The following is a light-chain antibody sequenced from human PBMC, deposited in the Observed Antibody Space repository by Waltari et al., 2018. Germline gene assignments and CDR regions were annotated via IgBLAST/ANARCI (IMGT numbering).Light chain of an antibody. CDR2: KVS. CDR3: MQGTHWPPWT. Sequence: DVVMTQSPLSLPVTLGQPASISCRSSQSLVHSDGNTYSSWFQQRPGQSPRRLILKVSNRDSGVPDRFSGSGSGTDFTLKISRVEAEDVGVYYCMQGTHWPPWTFGQGTKVEIQ. J-gene: IGKJ1*01. CDR1: QSLVHSDGNTY. V-gene: IGKV2-30*02.